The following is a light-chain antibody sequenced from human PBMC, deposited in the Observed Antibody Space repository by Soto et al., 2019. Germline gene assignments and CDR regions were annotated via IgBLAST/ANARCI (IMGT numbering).Light chain of an antibody. CDR2: KAS. V-gene: IGKV1-5*03. J-gene: IGKJ1*01. CDR3: QQYNSYSWT. CDR1: QSISSW. Sequence: DLQMTQSPSTLSASVGDRVTITCRASQSISSWLAWYQQKPGKAPNLLIYKASSLESGVPSRFSGSESGTEFTLTISSLQPDDFATYYCQQYNSYSWTFGQGTKVEIK.